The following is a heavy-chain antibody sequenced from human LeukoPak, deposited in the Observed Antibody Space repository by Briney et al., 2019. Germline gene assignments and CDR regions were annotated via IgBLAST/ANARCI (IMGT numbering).Heavy chain of an antibody. Sequence: ASVKVSCKVSGYTLTELSMHWVRQAPGKGLEWMGGFDPEGGETIYAQKFQGRVTMTEDTSTDTAYMELSSLRSEDTAVYYCATASQDYGGNSELYWFDPWGQGTLVTVSS. CDR2: FDPEGGET. D-gene: IGHD4-23*01. CDR1: GYTLTELS. V-gene: IGHV1-24*01. CDR3: ATASQDYGGNSELYWFDP. J-gene: IGHJ5*02.